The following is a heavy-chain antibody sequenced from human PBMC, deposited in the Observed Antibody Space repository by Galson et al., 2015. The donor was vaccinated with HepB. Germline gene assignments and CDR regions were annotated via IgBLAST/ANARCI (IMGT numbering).Heavy chain of an antibody. J-gene: IGHJ4*02. CDR2: INTNGGST. D-gene: IGHD2-15*01. CDR1: GFTFSSYA. CDR3: ARLYCSGGSCYFDY. Sequence: SLRLSCAASGFTFSSYAMNWVRQAPGKGLAYVSAINTNGGSTNYASSVKGRFTISRDNSKNTLYLQMGSLRAEDTAVYYCARLYCSGGSCYFDYWGQRTLVTASS. V-gene: IGHV3-64*01.